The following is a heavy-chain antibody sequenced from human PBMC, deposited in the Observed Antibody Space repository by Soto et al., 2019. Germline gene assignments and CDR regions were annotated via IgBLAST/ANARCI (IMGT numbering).Heavy chain of an antibody. CDR3: TGSLLAYCSGGKFHTDYYYYGMAV. D-gene: IGHD2-15*01. V-gene: IGHV3-73*02. CDR1: GVTFRGSA. Sequence: EVQLVESGGGLVQPGESLKLSCAASGVTFRGSAMHWVRQASGKGLEWVGRIRTNANSYATAYAASVQGRFTISRNDSKNTAYLQMNSMKTEDTAAYYCTGSLLAYCSGGKFHTDYYYYGMAVWGPGTEVTVPS. CDR2: IRTNANSYAT. J-gene: IGHJ6*02.